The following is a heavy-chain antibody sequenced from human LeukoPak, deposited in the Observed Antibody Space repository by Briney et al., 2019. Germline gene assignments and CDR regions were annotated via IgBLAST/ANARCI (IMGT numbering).Heavy chain of an antibody. CDR2: IYTSGST. CDR1: GGSISSYY. D-gene: IGHD2-21*01. V-gene: IGHV4-4*07. Sequence: SETLSLTCTVSGGSISSYYWSWIRQPAGKGLEWIGRIYTSGSTNYNPSLKSRVTMSVDTSKNQFSLKLSSVTAADTAVYYCARHSSISPPPPVDYWGQGTLVTVSS. J-gene: IGHJ4*02. CDR3: ARHSSISPPPPVDY.